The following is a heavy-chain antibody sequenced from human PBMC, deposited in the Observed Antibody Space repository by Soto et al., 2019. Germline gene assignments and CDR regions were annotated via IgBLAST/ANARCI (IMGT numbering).Heavy chain of an antibody. CDR3: ARQYIAAAGTPLDY. CDR1: GFTFSSYW. Sequence: PGGSLRLSCAASGFTFSSYWMSWVRQAPGKGLEWVANIKQDGSEKYYVDSVKGRFTISRDNAKNSLYLQMNSLRAEDTAVYYCARQYIAAAGTPLDYWGQGTLVTVSS. CDR2: IKQDGSEK. D-gene: IGHD6-13*01. J-gene: IGHJ4*02. V-gene: IGHV3-7*01.